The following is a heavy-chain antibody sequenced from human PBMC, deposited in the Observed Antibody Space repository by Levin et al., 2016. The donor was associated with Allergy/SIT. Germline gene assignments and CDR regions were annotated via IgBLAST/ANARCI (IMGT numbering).Heavy chain of an antibody. D-gene: IGHD6-19*01. Sequence: ASVKVSCKASGGTFSSYAISWVRQAPGQGLEWMGWISAYNGNTNYAQKLQGRVTMTTDTSTSTAYMELRSLRSDDTAVYYCATILRSIAVAGAIDYVGPREPWSPSPQ. CDR2: ISAYNGNT. V-gene: IGHV1-18*01. CDR1: GGTFSSYA. CDR3: ATILRSIAVAGAIDY. J-gene: IGHJ4*02.